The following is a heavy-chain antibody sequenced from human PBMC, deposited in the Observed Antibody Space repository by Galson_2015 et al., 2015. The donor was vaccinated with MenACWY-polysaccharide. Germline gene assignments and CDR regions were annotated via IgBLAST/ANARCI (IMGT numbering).Heavy chain of an antibody. V-gene: IGHV5-51*03. J-gene: IGHJ4*02. CDR2: IYPADSDT. D-gene: IGHD4-17*01. CDR1: GYSFTSNW. Sequence: QSGAEVTKPGESPQISCTGSGYSFTSNWIGWVRQMPGKGLEWMGIIYPADSDTRYSPSFQGQVTISADKSISTAYLQWSSLKASDTAVYYCARLSATGTVTFDYWGQGTLVTVSS. CDR3: ARLSATGTVTFDY.